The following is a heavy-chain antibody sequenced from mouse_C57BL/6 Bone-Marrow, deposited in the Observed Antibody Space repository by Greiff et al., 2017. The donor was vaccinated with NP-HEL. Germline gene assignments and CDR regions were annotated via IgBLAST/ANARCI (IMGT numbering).Heavy chain of an antibody. Sequence: QVQLQQSGAELVKPGASVKMSCKASGYTFTSYWMTWVKQRPGQGLEWIGHIYPGSGSTNYNEKFKGKATLTADTSSSTAYMQLSSLTSEDSAVYYCGRRIAYESNLFEYRGESTTLTVSS. V-gene: IGHV1-55*01. D-gene: IGHD2-5*01. CDR2: IYPGSGST. J-gene: IGHJ2*01. CDR1: GYTFTSYW. CDR3: GRRIAYESNLFEY.